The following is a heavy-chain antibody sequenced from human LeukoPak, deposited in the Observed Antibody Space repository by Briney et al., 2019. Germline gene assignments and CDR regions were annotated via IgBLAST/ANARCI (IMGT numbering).Heavy chain of an antibody. CDR3: ARAEQWLAWGYFDH. CDR1: GGTFSSYA. J-gene: IGHJ4*02. CDR2: IIPIFGTA. D-gene: IGHD6-19*01. Sequence: GSSVKVSCKASGGTFSSYAISRVRQAPGQGLEWMGGIIPIFGTANYAQKFQGRVTITADKSTSTAYMELSSLRSEDTAVYYCARAEQWLAWGYFDHWGQGTLVTVSS. V-gene: IGHV1-69*06.